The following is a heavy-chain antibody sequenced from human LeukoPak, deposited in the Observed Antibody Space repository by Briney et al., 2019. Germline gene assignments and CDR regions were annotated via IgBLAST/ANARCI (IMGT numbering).Heavy chain of an antibody. D-gene: IGHD3-10*01. Sequence: ASVKVSSKPSGYTFTTYGPSWVRQAPRQGHEWMGWINPDNGNTNYAQKFRGRVTMTTDASTSTVYIELRSLRSDDTAVYYCARDFGTGSYLEYWGQGTPTNVSS. CDR1: GYTFTTYG. J-gene: IGHJ4*02. V-gene: IGHV1-18*01. CDR2: INPDNGNT. CDR3: ARDFGTGSYLEY.